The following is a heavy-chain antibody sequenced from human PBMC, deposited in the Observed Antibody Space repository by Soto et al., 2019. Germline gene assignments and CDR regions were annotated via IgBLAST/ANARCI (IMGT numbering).Heavy chain of an antibody. J-gene: IGHJ4*02. CDR2: IWYDGSNK. D-gene: IGHD5-18*01. V-gene: IGHV3-33*01. Sequence: VAVIWYDGSNKYYADSVKGRFTISRDNSKNTLYLQMNSLRAEDTAVYYCARPQSGYSYGGFDYWGQGTLVTVSS. CDR3: ARPQSGYSYGGFDY.